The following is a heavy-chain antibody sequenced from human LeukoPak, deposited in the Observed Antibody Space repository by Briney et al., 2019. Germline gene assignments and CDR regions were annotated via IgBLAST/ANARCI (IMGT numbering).Heavy chain of an antibody. Sequence: GGSLKLSCAASGFTFSGSAMHWVRQASGKGLEWVGRIRSKANSYATTHAASVKGRFTISRDDSKNTAYLQMNSLKTEDTAVYYCTGTYLRGAFDIWGQGTMVTVSS. CDR1: GFTFSGSA. CDR2: IRSKANSYAT. V-gene: IGHV3-73*01. D-gene: IGHD2-2*01. CDR3: TGTYLRGAFDI. J-gene: IGHJ3*02.